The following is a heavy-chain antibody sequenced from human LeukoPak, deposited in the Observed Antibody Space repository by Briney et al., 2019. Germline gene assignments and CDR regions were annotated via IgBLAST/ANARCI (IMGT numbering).Heavy chain of an antibody. D-gene: IGHD2-21*02. CDR3: ARTVVTATIDGFQI. V-gene: IGHV4-38-2*02. J-gene: IGHJ3*02. Sequence: SETLSLTCSVSGSSFRSGHYWGWIRQSSGEVLELIGNVHETGYANYNPSLRSRVTISVDPSKSQFSLRLNSVTAADTAVYYCARTVVTATIDGFQIWGQGTMVTVSS. CDR1: GSSFRSGHY. CDR2: VHETGYA.